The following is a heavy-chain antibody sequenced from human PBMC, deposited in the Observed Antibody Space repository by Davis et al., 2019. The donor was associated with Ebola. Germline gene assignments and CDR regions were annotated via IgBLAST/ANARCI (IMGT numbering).Heavy chain of an antibody. J-gene: IGHJ4*02. V-gene: IGHV4-31*03. CDR1: GGSISSGGDY. D-gene: IGHD3-10*01. Sequence: MPSETLSLTCTVSGGSISSGGDYWSWIRQHPGKGLEWLAYISYTGSTYYNPSLKSRVTISVDTSKNQFSLKLSSVTAADTAVYYCARAPITMIRGLVKGFDFWGQGTLVTVSS. CDR3: ARAPITMIRGLVKGFDF. CDR2: ISYTGST.